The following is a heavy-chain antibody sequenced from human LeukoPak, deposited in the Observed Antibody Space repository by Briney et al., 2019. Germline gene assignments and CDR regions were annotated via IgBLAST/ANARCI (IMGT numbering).Heavy chain of an antibody. J-gene: IGHJ6*03. D-gene: IGHD1-26*01. V-gene: IGHV1-8*03. CDR2: MNPNSGNT. CDR3: ARGLGGATSYYYMDV. CDR1: GYTFTSYD. Sequence: ASVKVSCKASGYTFTSYDINWVRQAPGQGLEWIGWMNPNSGNTGYAQKFQGRVTITRNTSISTAYMELSSLRSEDTAVYYCARGLGGATSYYYMDVWGKGTTVTVSS.